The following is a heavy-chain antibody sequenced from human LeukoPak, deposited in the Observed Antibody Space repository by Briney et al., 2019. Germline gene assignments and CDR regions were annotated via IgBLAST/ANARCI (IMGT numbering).Heavy chain of an antibody. CDR3: AHRSQVLVGATALYYFDY. J-gene: IGHJ4*02. D-gene: IGHD1-26*01. Sequence: SGPTLVNPTQTLTLTCTFSGFSLSTSGVGVGWIPQPPGKALEWLALIYWNDDKRYSPSLKSRLTITKDTSKNQVVLTMTNMDPVDTATYYCAHRSQVLVGATALYYFDYWGQGTLVTVSS. CDR2: IYWNDDK. CDR1: GFSLSTSGVG. V-gene: IGHV2-5*01.